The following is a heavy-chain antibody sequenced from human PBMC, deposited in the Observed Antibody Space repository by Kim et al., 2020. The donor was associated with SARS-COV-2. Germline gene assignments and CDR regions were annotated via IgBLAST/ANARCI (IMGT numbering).Heavy chain of an antibody. J-gene: IGHJ4*02. CDR1: GFTFSSRA. D-gene: IGHD6-19*01. CDR2: VNNGGNA. CDR3: AKDHPSSGWPTFDS. Sequence: GGSLRLSCVASGFTFSSRAMSWVRQAPGKGPEWVASVNNGGNAYYADSVRGRFTVSRDITKDTLYLQMNSLRAEDSALYYCAKDHPSSGWPTFDSWGQGTLVTVPP. V-gene: IGHV3-23*01.